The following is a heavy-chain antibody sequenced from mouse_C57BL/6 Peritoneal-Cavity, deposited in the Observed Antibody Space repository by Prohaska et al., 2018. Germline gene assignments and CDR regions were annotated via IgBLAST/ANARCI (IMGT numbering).Heavy chain of an antibody. J-gene: IGHJ4*01. D-gene: IGHD3-2*02. CDR2: INPNNGST. CDR1: GYTFTDYY. Sequence: SVKISCKASGYTFTDYYMNWVKQSHGKSLEWIGDINPNNGSTSYNQKFKGKATLTVDKSSSTAYMELRSLTSEDSAVYYCARCHSSGYLLYYYAMDYWGQGTSVTVSS. V-gene: IGHV1-26*01. CDR3: ARCHSSGYLLYYYAMDY.